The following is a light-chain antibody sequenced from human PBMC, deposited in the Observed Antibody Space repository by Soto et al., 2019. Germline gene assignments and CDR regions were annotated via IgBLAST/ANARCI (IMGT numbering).Light chain of an antibody. CDR2: AAS. CDR1: QGINNW. Sequence: DIQMTQSPSSVSAFVGDRVTITCRASQGINNWLAWYQEKPGKAPKLLIYAASNLQSGVPSRFSGSGSGTDFTLTISSLQPEDFATFYCQQANSFPYTFGQGTKLEIK. J-gene: IGKJ2*01. CDR3: QQANSFPYT. V-gene: IGKV1-12*01.